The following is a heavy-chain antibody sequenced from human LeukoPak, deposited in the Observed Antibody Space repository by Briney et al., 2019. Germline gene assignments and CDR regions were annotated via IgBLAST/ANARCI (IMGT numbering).Heavy chain of an antibody. CDR1: GFTFSSYS. D-gene: IGHD2-2*03. V-gene: IGHV3-21*01. CDR3: ASGYCSSTSCQYSAFDI. Sequence: PGGSLRLSCAASGFTFSSYSMNWVRQAPGKGLGWVSSISSSSSYIYYPDSVKGRFTISRDNAKNSLYLQMNSLRAEDTAVYYCASGYCSSTSCQYSAFDIWGQGTMVTVSS. CDR2: ISSSSSYI. J-gene: IGHJ3*02.